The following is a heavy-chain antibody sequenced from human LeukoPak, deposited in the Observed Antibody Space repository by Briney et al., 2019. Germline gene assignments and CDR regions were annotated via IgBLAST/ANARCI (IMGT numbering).Heavy chain of an antibody. CDR3: AREAIFGVVIPFDY. CDR2: INHSGST. CDR1: GGSFSGYY. D-gene: IGHD3-3*01. Sequence: SETLSLTCAVYGGSFSGYYWSWIRQPPGKGLEWIGEINHSGSTNYNPSLKSRVTISVDTSKNQFSLKLSSVTAADTAVYYCAREAIFGVVIPFDYWGQGTLVTVSS. J-gene: IGHJ4*02. V-gene: IGHV4-34*01.